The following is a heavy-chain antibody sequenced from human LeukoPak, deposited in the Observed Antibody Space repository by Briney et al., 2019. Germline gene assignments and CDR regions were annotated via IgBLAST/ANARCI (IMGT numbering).Heavy chain of an antibody. D-gene: IGHD2-15*01. J-gene: IGHJ4*02. CDR1: GFTFSSNW. Sequence: VGSLRLSCAASGFTFSSNWMSWVRQAPGKGLEWVANIRQDGSDKYYMDSVKGRFTISRDNAKNSPSLQMNSLRVEDTAVYYCARDRDCGDGGCYPHFDYWGQGVRVTVSS. CDR2: IRQDGSDK. CDR3: ARDRDCGDGGCYPHFDY. V-gene: IGHV3-7*01.